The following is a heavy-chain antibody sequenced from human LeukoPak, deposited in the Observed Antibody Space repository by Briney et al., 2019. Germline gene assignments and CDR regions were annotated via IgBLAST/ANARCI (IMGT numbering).Heavy chain of an antibody. J-gene: IGHJ4*02. CDR2: INPNSGGT. CDR3: GRDEGGYIDY. Sequence: ASVKVSCKASGYTFTAYYMHWLRQAPGQGLEWLGWINPNSGGTNYAQKFQGRVTMTRDTSISTAYMELSRLRSDDTAVYYCGRDEGGYIDYWGQGTLVTVSS. D-gene: IGHD2-15*01. CDR1: GYTFTAYY. V-gene: IGHV1-2*02.